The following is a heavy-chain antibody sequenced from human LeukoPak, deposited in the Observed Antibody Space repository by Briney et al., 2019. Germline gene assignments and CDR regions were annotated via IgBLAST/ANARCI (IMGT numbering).Heavy chain of an antibody. V-gene: IGHV1-18*01. Sequence: ASVKVSCKASGYTFTSYGISWVRQAPGQGLEGMGWISAYNGNTNYAQKLQGRVTMTTDTSTSTAYMELRSLRSDDTAVYYCARDKGSITMVRGVNYWFDPWGQGTLVTVSS. J-gene: IGHJ5*02. CDR3: ARDKGSITMVRGVNYWFDP. D-gene: IGHD3-10*01. CDR2: ISAYNGNT. CDR1: GYTFTSYG.